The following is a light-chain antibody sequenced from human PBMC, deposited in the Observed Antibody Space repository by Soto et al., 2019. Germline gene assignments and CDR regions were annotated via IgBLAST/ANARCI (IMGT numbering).Light chain of an antibody. Sequence: DIPMTQFSSSLSASVGDRVTIACWASEGISRWLAWYQQKPGKAPKLLIYAASTLQSGVPSRFSGSGSGTDFTLTISSLQPEDFATYYCQQLERYPSTFGGGTKVDIK. CDR3: QQLERYPST. CDR1: EGISRW. J-gene: IGKJ4*01. CDR2: AAS. V-gene: IGKV1-12*02.